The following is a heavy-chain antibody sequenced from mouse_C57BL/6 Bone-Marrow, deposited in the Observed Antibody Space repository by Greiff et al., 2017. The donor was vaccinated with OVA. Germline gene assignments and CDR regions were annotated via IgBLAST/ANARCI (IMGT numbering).Heavy chain of an antibody. CDR1: GYAFSSYW. Sequence: VQRVESGAELVKPGASVKISCKASGYAFSSYWMNWVKQRPGKGLEWIGQIYPGDGDTNYNGKFKGKATLTADKSSSTAYMQLSSLTSEDSAVYFCARGLLRNYFDYWGQGTTLTVSS. CDR2: IYPGDGDT. J-gene: IGHJ2*01. V-gene: IGHV1-80*01. CDR3: ARGLLRNYFDY. D-gene: IGHD1-1*01.